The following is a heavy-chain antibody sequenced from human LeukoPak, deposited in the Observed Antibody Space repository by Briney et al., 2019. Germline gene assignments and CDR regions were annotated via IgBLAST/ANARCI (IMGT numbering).Heavy chain of an antibody. CDR1: GFTFSSYA. Sequence: GGSLRLSCAASGFTFSSYAMSWVRQAPGKGLEWVSTISNSGGSTDYKDSVKGRFTISRDNSKNTLYLQMNSLRADDTAVYYCAKEDYYDGSGFSGYWGQGTLVTVSS. V-gene: IGHV3-23*01. CDR2: ISNSGGST. CDR3: AKEDYYDGSGFSGY. D-gene: IGHD3-22*01. J-gene: IGHJ4*02.